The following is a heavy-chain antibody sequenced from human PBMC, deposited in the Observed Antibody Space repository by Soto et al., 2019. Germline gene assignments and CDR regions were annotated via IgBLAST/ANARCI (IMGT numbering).Heavy chain of an antibody. CDR2: ISYDGSNK. D-gene: IGHD5-18*01. V-gene: IGHV3-30-3*01. Sequence: GGSLRLSCAASGFTFSSYAMHWVRQAPGKGLEWVAVISYDGSNKYYADSVKGRFTISRDNSKNTLYLQMNSLRAEDTAVYYCESSLLDPAHVGAFDIWGQGTMVTVSS. CDR1: GFTFSSYA. CDR3: ESSLLDPAHVGAFDI. J-gene: IGHJ3*02.